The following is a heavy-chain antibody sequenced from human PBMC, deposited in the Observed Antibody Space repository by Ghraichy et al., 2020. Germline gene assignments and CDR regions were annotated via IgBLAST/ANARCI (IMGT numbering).Heavy chain of an antibody. CDR1: GFTFSTYA. J-gene: IGHJ4*02. V-gene: IGHV3-30-3*01. CDR2: ISYDGSNK. Sequence: GGSLRLSCAASGFTFSTYAMHWVRQAPGKGLEWVAVISYDGSNKYYPDSVKGRFTISRDNSKNTLYLQMNSLRPEDTAVYYCARDQTIFGVVIPDYWGQGTLVTVSS. CDR3: ARDQTIFGVVIPDY. D-gene: IGHD3-3*01.